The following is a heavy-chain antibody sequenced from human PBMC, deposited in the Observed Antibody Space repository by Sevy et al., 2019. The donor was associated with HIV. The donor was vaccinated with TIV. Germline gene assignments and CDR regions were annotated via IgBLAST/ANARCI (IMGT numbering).Heavy chain of an antibody. CDR1: EFTFSNAW. CDR3: TTDTRDFWSGYYDAFDI. Sequence: GGSLRLSCAASEFTFSNAWMSWVRQAPGKGLEWVGRIKSKTDGGTTDYAAPVKGRFTISRDDSKNTLYLQMNSLKTEDTAVYYCTTDTRDFWSGYYDAFDIWGQGTMVTVSS. V-gene: IGHV3-15*01. CDR2: IKSKTDGGTT. J-gene: IGHJ3*02. D-gene: IGHD3-3*01.